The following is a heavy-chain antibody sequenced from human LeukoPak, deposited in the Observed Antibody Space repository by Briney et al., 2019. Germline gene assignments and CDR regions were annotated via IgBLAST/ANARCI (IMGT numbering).Heavy chain of an antibody. CDR1: GYTFTGYY. Sequence: GASVKVSCKASGYTFTGYYMHWVRRAPGQGLEWMGWINPNSGGTNYAQKFQGRVTMTRDTSISTAYMELSSLRSEDTAVYYCARRTYIAARPIYYYYYYMDVWGKGTTVTVSS. J-gene: IGHJ6*03. CDR2: INPNSGGT. CDR3: ARRTYIAARPIYYYYYYMDV. V-gene: IGHV1-2*02. D-gene: IGHD6-6*01.